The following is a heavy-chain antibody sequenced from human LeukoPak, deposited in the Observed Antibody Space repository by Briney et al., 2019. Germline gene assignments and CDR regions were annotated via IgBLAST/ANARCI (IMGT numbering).Heavy chain of an antibody. D-gene: IGHD2-2*01. V-gene: IGHV4-38-2*02. J-gene: IGHJ3*02. CDR3: AREGAYCSSTSCYAFDI. CDR1: GYSLSSGYY. Sequence: SETLSLTCTVSGYSLSSGYYWGWIRQPPGKGLEWIGSVYHSGSTYYGPSLKSRVTISVDTSKNQFSLNLSSVTAADTAVYYCAREGAYCSSTSCYAFDIWGQGTMVTVSS. CDR2: VYHSGST.